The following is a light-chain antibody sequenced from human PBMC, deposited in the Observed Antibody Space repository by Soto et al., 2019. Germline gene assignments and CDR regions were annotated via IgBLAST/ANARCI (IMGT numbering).Light chain of an antibody. CDR1: SSDVGGYNY. J-gene: IGLJ1*01. Sequence: QSALTQPGSVSGSPGQSITISCTGTSSDVGGYNYVSWYQHHPGKAPKLMIYDVSNRPSGVSNRFSGSKSGNTASLIISGLQAEDEADYYCSSYTSSSTLSTYVFGTGTKVTVL. CDR3: SSYTSSSTLSTYV. V-gene: IGLV2-14*03. CDR2: DVS.